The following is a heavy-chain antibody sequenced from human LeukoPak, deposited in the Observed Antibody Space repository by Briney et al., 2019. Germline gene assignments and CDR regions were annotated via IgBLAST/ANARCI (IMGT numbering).Heavy chain of an antibody. D-gene: IGHD2/OR15-2a*01. Sequence: GGSLSLSCAASGFTFSSYWMHWVRQAPGKGLVWVSRINSDGSSTSYADSVKGRFTISRDNAKNTLFLQMNSLRAEDTAVYYCAALPSMKQEGRWGQGTLVTVSS. CDR2: INSDGSST. CDR3: AALPSMKQEGR. J-gene: IGHJ4*02. V-gene: IGHV3-74*01. CDR1: GFTFSSYW.